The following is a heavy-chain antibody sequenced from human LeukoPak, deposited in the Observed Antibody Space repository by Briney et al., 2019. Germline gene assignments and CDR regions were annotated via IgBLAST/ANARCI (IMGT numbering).Heavy chain of an antibody. CDR1: GYSISSGYY. CDR3: ASVPSGRGFDY. V-gene: IGHV4-38-2*02. D-gene: IGHD3-10*01. Sequence: SETLSLTCTVSGYSISSGYYWGWIRQPPGKGLEWIGSIYHSGSTYYNPSLKSRVTISVDTSKNQFSLKLSSVTAADTAVYYCASVPSGRGFDYWGQGTLVTVSS. CDR2: IYHSGST. J-gene: IGHJ4*02.